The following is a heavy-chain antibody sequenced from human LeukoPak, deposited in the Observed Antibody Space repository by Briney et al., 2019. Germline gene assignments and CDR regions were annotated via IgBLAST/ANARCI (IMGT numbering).Heavy chain of an antibody. D-gene: IGHD1-1*01. CDR2: INHSGST. CDR3: ARGIFWYNWNYYYYYMDV. J-gene: IGHJ6*03. V-gene: IGHV4-34*01. CDR1: GGSFSGYY. Sequence: KPSETLSFTCAVDGGSFSGYYWSWIRQPPGKGLEWIGEINHSGSTNYNPSLKSRVTISVDTSKNQFSLKLSSVTAADTAVYYCARGIFWYNWNYYYYYMDVWGKGTTVTVSS.